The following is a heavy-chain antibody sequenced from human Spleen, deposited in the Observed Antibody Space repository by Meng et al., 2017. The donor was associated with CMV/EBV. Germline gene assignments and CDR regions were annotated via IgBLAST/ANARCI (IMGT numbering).Heavy chain of an antibody. D-gene: IGHD2-15*01. CDR1: GFAFSSKY. J-gene: IGHJ6*02. V-gene: IGHV3-66*02. Sequence: GSLRLSCAASGFAFSSKYMTWVRQAPGQGLEWVSTIYGGDVTNYADSVKGRFTISRDISKNTLYLQMNSLRPEDTAVFYCARTRGASGGPQDGMDVWGQGTTVTVSS. CDR3: ARTRGASGGPQDGMDV. CDR2: IYGGDVT.